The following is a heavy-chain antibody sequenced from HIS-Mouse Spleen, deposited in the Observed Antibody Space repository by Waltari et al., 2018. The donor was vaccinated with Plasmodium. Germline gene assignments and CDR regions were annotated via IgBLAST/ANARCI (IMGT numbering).Heavy chain of an antibody. V-gene: IGHV3-48*01. Sequence: EVQLVESGGGLVQPGGSLRLSCAASGFTFGSYSMNWVRQAPGKGLGWVSYISSSSSTIYYADSVKGRFTISRDNAKNSLFLQMNSLRAEDTAVYYCAREKHSSSWYDAFDIWGQGTMVTVSS. J-gene: IGHJ3*02. D-gene: IGHD6-13*01. CDR2: ISSSSSTI. CDR1: GFTFGSYS. CDR3: AREKHSSSWYDAFDI.